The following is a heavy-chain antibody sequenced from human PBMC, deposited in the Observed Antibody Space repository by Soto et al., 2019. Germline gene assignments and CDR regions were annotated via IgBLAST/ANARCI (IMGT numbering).Heavy chain of an antibody. J-gene: IGHJ3*02. CDR3: AKGGRIAARDAFDI. Sequence: GGSLRLSCAASGFTFSSYGMHWVRQAPGKGLEWVAVISYDGSNKYYADSVKGRFTISRDNSKNTLYLQMNSLRAEDTAVYYCAKGGRIAARDAFDIWGQGTRVTVSS. V-gene: IGHV3-30*18. CDR1: GFTFSSYG. D-gene: IGHD6-6*01. CDR2: ISYDGSNK.